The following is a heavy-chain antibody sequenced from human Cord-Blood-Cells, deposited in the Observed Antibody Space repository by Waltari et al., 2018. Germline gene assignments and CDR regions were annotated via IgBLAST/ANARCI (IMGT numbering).Heavy chain of an antibody. J-gene: IGHJ6*02. Sequence: QVQLQQSGPGLVKPSQTLSLTCAISGDSVSSNSAACICIRQSPPRGLGWLETTYYMSQGYDDYAVSVKSRITINPDTSKNQLCPQQDSGTSDGAAVYYCAKAEYSSGFYYFYGTDVWGQGTTVTVSS. CDR2: TYYMSQGYD. D-gene: IGHD6-19*01. CDR3: AKAEYSSGFYYFYGTDV. CDR1: GDSVSSNSAA. V-gene: IGHV6-1*01.